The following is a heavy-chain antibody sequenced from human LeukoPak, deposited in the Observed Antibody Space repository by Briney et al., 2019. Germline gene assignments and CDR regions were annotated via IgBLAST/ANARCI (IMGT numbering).Heavy chain of an antibody. Sequence: SETLSLTCTVSGGSISSYYWSWLRQPPGKGLEWLGYIYYSGSTNYNPSLKSRVTISVDTSKNQFSLKLSSVTAADTAVYYCARRYYGSGDTYYYYYGMDVWGKGTMVTVSS. J-gene: IGHJ6*04. V-gene: IGHV4-59*01. CDR2: IYYSGST. CDR1: GGSISSYY. D-gene: IGHD3-10*01. CDR3: ARRYYGSGDTYYYYYGMDV.